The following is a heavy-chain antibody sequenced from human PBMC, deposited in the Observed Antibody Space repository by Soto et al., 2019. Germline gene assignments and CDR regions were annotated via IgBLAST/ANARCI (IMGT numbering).Heavy chain of an antibody. D-gene: IGHD3-9*01. Sequence: QVQLQQWGAGLLKPSETLSLTCAVYGGSFSGYYWSWIRQPPGKGLEWIGEINHSGSTNYKPSLKSRVTISVDTSKTQCSLKMSSVTAADTAVYYCARLNILTGPDPTNWFDPWGQGTLVTVSS. V-gene: IGHV4-34*01. CDR2: INHSGST. J-gene: IGHJ5*02. CDR3: ARLNILTGPDPTNWFDP. CDR1: GGSFSGYY.